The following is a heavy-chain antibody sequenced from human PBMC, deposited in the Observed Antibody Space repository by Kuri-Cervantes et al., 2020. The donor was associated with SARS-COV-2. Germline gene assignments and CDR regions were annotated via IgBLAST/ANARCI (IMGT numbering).Heavy chain of an antibody. CDR3: ARLERWGPFDP. V-gene: IGHV4-59*12. CDR1: GGSISSYY. Sequence: GSLRLSCTVSGGSISSYYWSWIRQPPGKGLEWIGYIYYSGSTNYNPSLKSRVTISVDTSKNQFSLKLSSVTAADTAVYYCARLERWGPFDPWGQGTLVTVSS. CDR2: IYYSGST. D-gene: IGHD3-3*01. J-gene: IGHJ5*02.